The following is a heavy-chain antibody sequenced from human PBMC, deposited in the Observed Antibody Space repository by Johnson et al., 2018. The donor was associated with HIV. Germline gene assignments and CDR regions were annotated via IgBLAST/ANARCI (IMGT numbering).Heavy chain of an antibody. D-gene: IGHD2-8*02. J-gene: IGHJ3*02. CDR2: ISGSGGST. CDR1: GFTFDDYD. CDR3: ARVLTPDAFDI. V-gene: IGHV3-23*04. Sequence: VQLVESGGGVVRPGGSLRLSCAASGFTFDDYDMSWVRQAPGKGLEWVSAISGSGGSTYYADSVKGRFTISRDNSKNTLYLQMNSLRAEDTAVYYCARVLTPDAFDIWGQGTMVTVSS.